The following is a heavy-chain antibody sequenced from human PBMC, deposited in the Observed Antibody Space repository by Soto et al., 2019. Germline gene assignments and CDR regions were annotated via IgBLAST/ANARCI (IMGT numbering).Heavy chain of an antibody. J-gene: IGHJ4*02. CDR2: IYNSGST. CDR3: ARKYGIPVAGTFDY. CDR1: GYSVSDSNW. D-gene: IGHD6-19*01. Sequence: LSLTCAVSGYSVSDSNWWGWIRQPPGKGLEWMGHIYNSGSTYYKSSLKGRVTMSIDTSKNQFSLRLYSVTAVDTAVYYCARKYGIPVAGTFDYWGQGILVTVSS. V-gene: IGHV4-28*01.